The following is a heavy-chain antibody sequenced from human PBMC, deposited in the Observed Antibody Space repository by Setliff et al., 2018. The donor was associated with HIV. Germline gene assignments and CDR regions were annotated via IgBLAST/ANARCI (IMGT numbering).Heavy chain of an antibody. CDR1: GYTFTNYY. J-gene: IGHJ3*02. CDR2: INPSGGT. CDR3: ARDYIHVFDI. V-gene: IGHV1-2*02. Sequence: GASVKVSCKASGYTFTNYYIHWVRQAPGQGLEWMGLINPSGGTNYAQNFQGRVTVTRDTSINTAYVELNGLKSDDTAVYYCARDYIHVFDIWGQGTMVTVSS.